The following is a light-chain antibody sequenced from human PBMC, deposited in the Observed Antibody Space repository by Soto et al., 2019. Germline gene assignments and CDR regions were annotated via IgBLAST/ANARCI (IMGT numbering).Light chain of an antibody. V-gene: IGKV3-11*01. CDR2: DAS. Sequence: EIVLTKSPGTLSLSPGERATLSCRASQSVSNSLVWYQHTPAQAPRSLIYDASKRATGTPARFSGSACGTDFPLTISSLEPEDFAVYYCQQRNSWPPAFTFGQGTRLEIK. CDR1: QSVSNS. J-gene: IGKJ5*01. CDR3: QQRNSWPPAFT.